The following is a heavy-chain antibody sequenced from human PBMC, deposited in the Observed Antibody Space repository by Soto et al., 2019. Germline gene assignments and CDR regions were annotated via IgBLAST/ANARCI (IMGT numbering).Heavy chain of an antibody. V-gene: IGHV3-7*01. CDR2: IKQDGSEK. CDR1: GFTFSSYW. Sequence: EVQLVESGGGLVQPGGSLRLSCAASGFTFSSYWMSWVRQAPGKGLEWVANIKQDGSEKYYVDSVKGRFTISRDNAKNSLYLQMNRLRAEDTAVYYCARGDCSSTSCPDYWGQGTLGTVSS. CDR3: ARGDCSSTSCPDY. J-gene: IGHJ4*02. D-gene: IGHD2-2*01.